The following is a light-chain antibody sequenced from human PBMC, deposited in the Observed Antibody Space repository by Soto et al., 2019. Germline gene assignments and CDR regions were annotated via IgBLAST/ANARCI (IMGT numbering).Light chain of an antibody. V-gene: IGKV1-6*02. CDR3: LQDHNYPLP. J-gene: IGKJ4*02. CDR2: AAT. CDR1: QGIGND. Sequence: AIQMAQSPSSLSASVGDRVTITCRASQGIGNDVGWYQQKPGKAPKLLLYAATTLQCGVPSRFSGTRSGTDFTLTLSSLQPEDFATYYCLQDHNYPLPFGGGTKVEIK.